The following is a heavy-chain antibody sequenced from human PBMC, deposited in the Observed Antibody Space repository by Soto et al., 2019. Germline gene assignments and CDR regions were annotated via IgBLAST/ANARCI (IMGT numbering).Heavy chain of an antibody. CDR1: GFTFSSYG. CDR2: ISYDGSNK. D-gene: IGHD2-8*02. V-gene: IGHV3-30*18. Sequence: QVQLVESGGGVVQPGRSLRLSCAASGFTFSSYGMHWVRQAPGKGLEWVAVISYDGSNKYYADSVKGRFTISRDNSKNPLYLKMNSLRDEDTAVDYCEKDLLVPGRAYGMDVWGQGTTVTVSS. J-gene: IGHJ6*02. CDR3: EKDLLVPGRAYGMDV.